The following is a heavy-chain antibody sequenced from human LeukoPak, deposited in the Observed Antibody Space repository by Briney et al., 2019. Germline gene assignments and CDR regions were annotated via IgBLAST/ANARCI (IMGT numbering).Heavy chain of an antibody. CDR3: ARSLGRPSSGWYR. J-gene: IGHJ4*02. D-gene: IGHD6-19*01. CDR2: TYFRSKWYN. Sequence: SQTLSLTCAISGDSVSSNSAAWNWIRQSPSRGLEWLGRTYFRSKWYNDYAVSVKSRITINPDTSKNQFSLQLNSVTPEDTAVYCCARSLGRPSSGWYRWGQGTLVTVSS. CDR1: GDSVSSNSAA. V-gene: IGHV6-1*01.